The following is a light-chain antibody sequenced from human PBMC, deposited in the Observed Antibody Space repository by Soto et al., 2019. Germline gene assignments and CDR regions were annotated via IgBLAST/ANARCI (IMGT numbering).Light chain of an antibody. V-gene: IGKV3-20*01. CDR1: QSVSNNY. Sequence: EIVLSQSRGTLSLSPGERATLSCRASQSVSNNYLAWYQQKPGQAPRLLISGASSRATGIPDRFSGSGSATDFTLTISRLEPEDFALYYCQHYGRSPITFGQGTRLE. CDR3: QHYGRSPIT. CDR2: GAS. J-gene: IGKJ5*01.